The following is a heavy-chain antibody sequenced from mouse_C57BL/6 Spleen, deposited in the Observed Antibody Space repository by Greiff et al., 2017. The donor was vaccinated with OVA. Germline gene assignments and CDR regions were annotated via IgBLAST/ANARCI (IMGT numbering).Heavy chain of an antibody. CDR3: ARRGLRRDYAMDY. Sequence: QVQLKQPGAELVKPGASVKMSCKASGYTFTSYWITWVKQRPGQGLEWIGDIYPGSGSTNYNEKFKSKATLTVDTSSSTAYMQLSSLTSEDSAVYYCARRGLRRDYAMDYWGQGTSVTVSS. V-gene: IGHV1-55*01. D-gene: IGHD1-1*01. CDR1: GYTFTSYW. J-gene: IGHJ4*01. CDR2: IYPGSGST.